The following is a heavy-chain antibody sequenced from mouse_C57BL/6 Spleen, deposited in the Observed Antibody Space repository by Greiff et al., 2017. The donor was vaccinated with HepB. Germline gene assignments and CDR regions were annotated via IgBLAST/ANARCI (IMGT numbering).Heavy chain of an antibody. D-gene: IGHD2-4*01. Sequence: EVQLQQSGAELVRPGASVKLSCTASGFNIKDDYMHWVKQRPEQGLEWIGWIDPENGDTEYASKFQGKATITADTSSNTAYLQLSSLTSEDTAVYYCTTIYYDYDGGYWGQGTTLTVSS. J-gene: IGHJ2*01. CDR3: TTIYYDYDGGY. V-gene: IGHV14-4*01. CDR1: GFNIKDDY. CDR2: IDPENGDT.